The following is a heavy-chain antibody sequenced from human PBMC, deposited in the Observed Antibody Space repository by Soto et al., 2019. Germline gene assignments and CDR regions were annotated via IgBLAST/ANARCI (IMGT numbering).Heavy chain of an antibody. D-gene: IGHD2-15*01. CDR2: IYYSGST. Sequence: SETLSLTCTVSGGSVSSGSYYWSWIRQPPGKGLEWIGYIYYSGSTNYNPSLKSRVTISVDTSKNQFSLKLSSVTAADTAVYYCARDRRYCSGGSCSGSGMDVWGQGTTVTVSS. CDR1: GGSVSSGSYY. CDR3: ARDRRYCSGGSCSGSGMDV. J-gene: IGHJ6*02. V-gene: IGHV4-61*01.